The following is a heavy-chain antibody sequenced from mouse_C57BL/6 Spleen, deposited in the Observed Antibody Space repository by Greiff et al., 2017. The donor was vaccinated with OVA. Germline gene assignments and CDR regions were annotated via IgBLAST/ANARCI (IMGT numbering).Heavy chain of an antibody. CDR2: ITPSTGGT. J-gene: IGHJ2*01. Sequence: EVQLQQSGPELVKPGASVKISCKASGYSFTGYYMNWVKQSPEKSLEWIGEITPSTGGTTYNQKFKAKATLTVDKSSSPAYMQLKSLTSEDSAVYYCARSSTVDYWGQGTTLTVSS. D-gene: IGHD1-1*01. CDR3: ARSSTVDY. CDR1: GYSFTGYY. V-gene: IGHV1-42*01.